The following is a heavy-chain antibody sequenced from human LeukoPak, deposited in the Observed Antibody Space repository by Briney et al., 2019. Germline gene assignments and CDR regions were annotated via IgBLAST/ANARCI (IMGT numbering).Heavy chain of an antibody. Sequence: ASVKVSCKASGGTFSSYAISWVRQAPGQGLEWMGGIIPIFGTANYAQKFQGRVTITADESTSTAYVELSSLRSEDTAVYYCARNYGDYRSPADYWGQGTLVTVSS. CDR1: GGTFSSYA. V-gene: IGHV1-69*13. D-gene: IGHD4-17*01. CDR2: IIPIFGTA. J-gene: IGHJ4*02. CDR3: ARNYGDYRSPADY.